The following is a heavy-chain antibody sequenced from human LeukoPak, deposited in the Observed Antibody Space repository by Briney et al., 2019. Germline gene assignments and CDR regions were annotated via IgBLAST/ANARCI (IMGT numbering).Heavy chain of an antibody. CDR1: GYTFTGYY. CDR2: INPNSGGT. CDR3: ARELYSGSYYAPILDY. D-gene: IGHD1-26*01. Sequence: ASVKVSCKASGYTFTGYYMHWVRQAPGQGLEWMGWINPNSGGTNYAQKFQGRVTMTRDTSISTAYMELSRLRSDDTAVYYCARELYSGSYYAPILDYWGQGTLVTVSS. J-gene: IGHJ4*02. V-gene: IGHV1-2*02.